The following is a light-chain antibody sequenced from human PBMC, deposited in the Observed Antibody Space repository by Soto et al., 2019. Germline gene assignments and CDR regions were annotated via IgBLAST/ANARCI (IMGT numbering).Light chain of an antibody. J-gene: IGKJ5*01. CDR2: DAS. CDR3: QQQG. CDR1: QSVSSY. V-gene: IGKV3-11*01. Sequence: EIVLTQSPATLSLSPGERATLSCRASQSVSSYLAWYQQEPGQAPRLLIYDASNRATGIPARFSGSGSGTDFTLTISSLEPEDFAVYYCQQQGFGQGTRLEIK.